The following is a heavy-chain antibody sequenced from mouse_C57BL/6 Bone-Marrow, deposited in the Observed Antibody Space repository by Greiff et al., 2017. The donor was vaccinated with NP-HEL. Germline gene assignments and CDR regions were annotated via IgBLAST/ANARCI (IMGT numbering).Heavy chain of an antibody. CDR1: GYTFTSYW. Sequence: QVQLQQPGAELVRPGSSVKLSCKASGYTFTSYWMHWVKQRPIQGLEWIGNIDPYDSETHYNQKFKDKATLTVDKSSSTAYMHLSSLTSEDSAVYYCARWGNDRGYFDVWDTGTTVTVSA. V-gene: IGHV1-52*01. D-gene: IGHD2-1*01. CDR3: ARWGNDRGYFDV. CDR2: IDPYDSET. J-gene: IGHJ1*03.